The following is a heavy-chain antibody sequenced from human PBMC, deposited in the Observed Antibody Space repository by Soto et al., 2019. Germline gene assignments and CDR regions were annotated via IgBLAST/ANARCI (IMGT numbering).Heavy chain of an antibody. D-gene: IGHD1-1*01. CDR2: IWSDGNNR. CDR3: VRGDNWNDEASDY. J-gene: IGHJ4*02. V-gene: IGHV3-33*01. Sequence: QVQLVESGGGVVQPGRSLRLSCAASGFMFSNHGMHWVRQAPGKGLEWVAVIWSDGNNRYYADSVKGRFTISRDNSKNPLNLQMNSLRAEDTAVYYCVRGDNWNDEASDYWGQGTLVTVSS. CDR1: GFMFSNHG.